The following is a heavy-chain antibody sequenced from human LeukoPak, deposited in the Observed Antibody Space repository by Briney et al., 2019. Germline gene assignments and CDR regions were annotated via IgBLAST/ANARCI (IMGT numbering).Heavy chain of an antibody. D-gene: IGHD1-26*01. CDR1: GGTFSSYA. J-gene: IGHJ4*02. CDR3: AREGSGSYYYFDY. V-gene: IGHV1-69*13. CDR2: IIPIFGTA. Sequence: ASVKVSCKASGGTFSSYAISWVRQAPGQGLEWMGGIIPIFGTANYAQKFQGRVTITADESTSTAYMELSSLRSDDTAVYYCAREGSGSYYYFDYWGQGTLVTVSS.